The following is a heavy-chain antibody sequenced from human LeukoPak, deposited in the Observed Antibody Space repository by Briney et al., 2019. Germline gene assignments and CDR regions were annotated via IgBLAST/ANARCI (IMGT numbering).Heavy chain of an antibody. CDR3: ARGAYYYDSSGYYHAFDI. CDR1: GYTFTSYG. V-gene: IGHV1-18*01. Sequence: ASVKVSCKASGYTFTSYGISWVRQAPGQGLEWMGWISAYNGNTNYAQKLQGRVTMTTDTSTSTAYMELRSLRSDDTAVYYCARGAYYYDSSGYYHAFDIWGQGTTVTVSS. D-gene: IGHD3-22*01. J-gene: IGHJ3*02. CDR2: ISAYNGNT.